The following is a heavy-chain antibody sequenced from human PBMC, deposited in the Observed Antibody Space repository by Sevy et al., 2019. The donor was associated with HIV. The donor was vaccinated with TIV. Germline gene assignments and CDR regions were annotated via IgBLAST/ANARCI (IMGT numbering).Heavy chain of an antibody. V-gene: IGHV3-21*01. CDR2: ISSSSSYI. Sequence: GGSLRLSCAASGFTFSSYSMNWVRQAPGKGLEWVSSISSSSSYIYYADSVKGRFTISRDNAKNSLYLQVNSLRAEDTAVYYCAREGATSPIFNWFDPWGQGTLVTVSS. J-gene: IGHJ5*02. D-gene: IGHD1-26*01. CDR3: AREGATSPIFNWFDP. CDR1: GFTFSSYS.